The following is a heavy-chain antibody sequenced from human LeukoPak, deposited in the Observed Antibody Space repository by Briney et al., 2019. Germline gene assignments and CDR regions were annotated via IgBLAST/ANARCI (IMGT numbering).Heavy chain of an antibody. V-gene: IGHV3-7*01. CDR2: INLDGSVI. Sequence: AGGSLRLSCAASGFTFSGYWMSWVRQAPGKGLEWVSNINLDGSVIHYVDSAKGRFTISRDNAKNSLYLQMNNLRAEDTAVYYCATSDDSSGSDWGQGTLVTVSS. J-gene: IGHJ4*02. D-gene: IGHD3-22*01. CDR1: GFTFSGYW. CDR3: ATSDDSSGSD.